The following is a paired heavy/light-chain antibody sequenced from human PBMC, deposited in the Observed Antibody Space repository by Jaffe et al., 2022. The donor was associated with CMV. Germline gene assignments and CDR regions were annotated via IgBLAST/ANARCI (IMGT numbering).Heavy chain of an antibody. CDR3: ATYPSDNYGSDLYYNWFDS. Sequence: EVQLVESGGGLLKTGESLRLSCAASGSTGFRFTGAWMTWFRQAPGKGLEWIGRVKSNPDGGTIDYAAPVRGRFTISRDDSRSTVFLQMNSLEIEDTAVYYCATYPSDNYGSDLYYNWFDSWGQGALVTVSS. CDR2: VKSNPDGGTI. V-gene: IGHV3-15*05. CDR1: GSTGFRFTGAW. J-gene: IGHJ5*01. D-gene: IGHD4-17*01.
Light chain of an antibody. CDR1: SSNVGARYD. CDR2: DNN. Sequence: QSVLTQPPSVSGAPGQTVTISCTGTSSNVGARYDVHWYQHVPGTAPKLLIYDNNKRPSGVPDRLSGSKSGASASLAITGLQADDEGDYYCQSYDTRLNTVIFGGGTKVTVL. V-gene: IGLV1-40*01. J-gene: IGLJ2*01. CDR3: QSYDTRLNTVI.